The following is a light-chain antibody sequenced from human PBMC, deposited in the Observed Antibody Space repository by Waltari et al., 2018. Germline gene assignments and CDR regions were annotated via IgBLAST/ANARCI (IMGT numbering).Light chain of an antibody. V-gene: IGLV4-69*01. CDR3: QTGGHGTWV. Sequence: QLVLTQSPSASASLGASVKLTCTLSSGHSSNVIAWLQEQPGNGPRYLMKVNSDGSHSKGDEIPDRFSGSSSGAERYLTISSLQSEDEADYYCQTGGHGTWVFGGGTKLTVL. CDR1: SGHSSNV. J-gene: IGLJ3*02. CDR2: VNSDGSH.